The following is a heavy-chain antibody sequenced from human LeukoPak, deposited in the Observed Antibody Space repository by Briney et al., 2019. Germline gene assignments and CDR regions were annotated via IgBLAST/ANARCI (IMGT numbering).Heavy chain of an antibody. CDR1: GFTFSSYW. V-gene: IGHV3-74*01. CDR2: INTDGSST. CDR3: SRDLRGADDY. Sequence: GGSLRLSCAASGFTFSSYWMHWVRRAPGKGLVWVSHINTDGSSTNCADSVKGRFTISRDNAKNTLYLQMNSLRAEDTAVYYCSRDLRGADDYWGQGTLVTVSS. J-gene: IGHJ4*02. D-gene: IGHD1-26*01.